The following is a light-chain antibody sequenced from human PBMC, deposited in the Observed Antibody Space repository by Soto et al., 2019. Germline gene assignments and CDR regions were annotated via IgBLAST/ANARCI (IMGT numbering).Light chain of an antibody. CDR1: SSDVGGYNY. CDR3: SSYTSSSTGV. Sequence: QSVLTQPASVSGSPGQSITISCTGTSSDVGGYNYVSWYQQHPGKAPKLMIYDVSNRPSGVSNRFSGSKSGNTASLIISGLQAEDEADYYCSSYTSSSTGVFGTGTKVTVL. CDR2: DVS. V-gene: IGLV2-14*01. J-gene: IGLJ1*01.